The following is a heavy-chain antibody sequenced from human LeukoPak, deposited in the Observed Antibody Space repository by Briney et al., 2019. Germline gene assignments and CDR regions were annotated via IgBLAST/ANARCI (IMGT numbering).Heavy chain of an antibody. J-gene: IGHJ5*02. CDR3: ARNRRDSSGWYRWLDP. Sequence: GGSLRLSCAASGFTVSSNYMSWFRQAPGKGLEWVSVIYSGGSTYYADSVKGRFTISRDNSKNTLYLQMNSLRAEDTAVYYCARNRRDSSGWYRWLDPWGQGTLVTVSS. V-gene: IGHV3-53*01. CDR2: IYSGGST. CDR1: GFTVSSNY. D-gene: IGHD6-19*01.